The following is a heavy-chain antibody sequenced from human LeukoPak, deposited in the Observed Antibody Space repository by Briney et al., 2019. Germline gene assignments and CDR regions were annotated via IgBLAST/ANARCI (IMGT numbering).Heavy chain of an antibody. CDR1: GFTFSSYA. D-gene: IGHD2-15*01. J-gene: IGHJ4*02. Sequence: GGSLRLSCAASGFTFSSYAMHWVRQAPGKGLEWVAVISYDGSNKYYADSVKGRFTISRDNSKNALYLQMNSLRAEDTAVYYCAREQDSHDYWGQGTLVTVSS. CDR3: AREQDSHDY. CDR2: ISYDGSNK. V-gene: IGHV3-30-3*01.